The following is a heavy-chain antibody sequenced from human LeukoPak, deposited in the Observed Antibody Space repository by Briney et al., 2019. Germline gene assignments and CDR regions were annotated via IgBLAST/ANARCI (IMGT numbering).Heavy chain of an antibody. D-gene: IGHD3-22*01. CDR3: ARVASSGYYYFSDY. CDR2: ISSSGSTI. J-gene: IGHJ4*02. CDR1: GFTFSDYY. Sequence: KPGGSLRLSCAASGFTFSDYYMSWIRQAPGKGLEWVSYISSSGSTIYYADSVKGRFTISRDNAKNSLYLQMNSLRAEDTAVYYCARVASSGYYYFSDYWGQGTQVTVSS. V-gene: IGHV3-11*04.